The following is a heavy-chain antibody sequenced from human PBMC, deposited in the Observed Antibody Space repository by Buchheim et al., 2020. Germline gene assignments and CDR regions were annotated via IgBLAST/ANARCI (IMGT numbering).Heavy chain of an antibody. CDR3: AREPLHRRFNIVVVPVYYYMDV. D-gene: IGHD2-2*01. CDR2: ISSSSSYT. V-gene: IGHV3-11*05. J-gene: IGHJ6*03. CDR1: GFTFSDYY. Sequence: VQLVESGGGVVRPGGSLRLSCAASGFTFSDYYMSWIRQAPGKGLEWVSYISSSSSYTNYADSVKGRFTISRDNAKNSLYLQMNSLRAEDTAVYYCAREPLHRRFNIVVVPVYYYMDVWGKGTT.